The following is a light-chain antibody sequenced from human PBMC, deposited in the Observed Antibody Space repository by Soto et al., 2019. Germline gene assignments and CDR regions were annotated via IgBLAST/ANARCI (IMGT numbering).Light chain of an antibody. Sequence: DIQMTQSPSSLSASVGDRFTSTCRAIQSISTWLAWYQQKPGKAPKLLIYDASSLNSGVPSRFSGSQSGTEFTLTITSLLPDYFATYFCQQYSSYSLPTVGGGTKVEI. V-gene: IGKV1-5*01. CDR2: DAS. J-gene: IGKJ4*01. CDR3: QQYSSYSLPT. CDR1: QSISTW.